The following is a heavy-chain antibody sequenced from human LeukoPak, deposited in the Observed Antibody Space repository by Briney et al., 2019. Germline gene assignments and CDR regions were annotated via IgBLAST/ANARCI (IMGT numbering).Heavy chain of an antibody. J-gene: IGHJ5*02. V-gene: IGHV4-39*02. D-gene: IGHD4-11*01. Sequence: SETLSLTCTVSGGSISSGSYYWGWFRQPPGKGLEWIGNMYYSGRTYYNPSLKSRVTISVDTSRNQFSLKLSSVTAADTAVYYCARDYIKTRWFDPWGQGTLVTVSS. CDR2: MYYSGRT. CDR1: GGSISSGSYY. CDR3: ARDYIKTRWFDP.